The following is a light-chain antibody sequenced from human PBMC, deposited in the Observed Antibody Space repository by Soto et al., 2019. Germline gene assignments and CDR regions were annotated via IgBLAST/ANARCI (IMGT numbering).Light chain of an antibody. CDR3: GTWDSSLSAYNYV. Sequence: QSVLTQPPSLSAAPGQKVTISCSGSSSNIGNNYVSWYQQLPGTAPKLLIYDNNKRPSGIPDRFSGSKSGTSATLGITGLQTGDEADYYCGTWDSSLSAYNYVFGTGTKVTVL. V-gene: IGLV1-51*01. CDR2: DNN. CDR1: SSNIGNNY. J-gene: IGLJ1*01.